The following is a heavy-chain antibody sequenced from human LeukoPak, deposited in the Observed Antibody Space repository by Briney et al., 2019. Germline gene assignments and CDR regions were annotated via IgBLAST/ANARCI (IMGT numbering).Heavy chain of an antibody. CDR1: GFTFSSYW. CDR3: ARSLPYGTTWYGRSDF. D-gene: IGHD6-13*01. J-gene: IGHJ4*02. Sequence: GGSLRLSCAASGFTFSSYWMNWARQAPGKGLEWVASINHNGNVNYYVDSVKGRFTISRDNAMNSLYLQMNSLRAGDTAIYYCARSLPYGTTWYGRSDFWGQGTLVTVSS. CDR2: INHNGNVN. V-gene: IGHV3-7*03.